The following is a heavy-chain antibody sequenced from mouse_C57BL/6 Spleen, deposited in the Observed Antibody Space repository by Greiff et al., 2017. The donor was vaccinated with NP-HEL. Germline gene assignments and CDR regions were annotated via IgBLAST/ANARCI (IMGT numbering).Heavy chain of an antibody. CDR2: IDPENGDT. Sequence: VQLKQSGAELVRPGASVKLSCTASGFNIKDDYMHWVKQRPEQGLEWIGWIDPENGDTEYASKFQGKATITADTSSNTAYLQLSSLTSEDTAVYYCTTWSNFAYWGQGTLVTVSA. D-gene: IGHD2-5*01. CDR3: TTWSNFAY. J-gene: IGHJ3*01. V-gene: IGHV14-4*01. CDR1: GFNIKDDY.